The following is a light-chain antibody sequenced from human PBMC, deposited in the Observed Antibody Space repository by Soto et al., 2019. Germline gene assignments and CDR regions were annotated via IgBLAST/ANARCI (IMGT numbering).Light chain of an antibody. V-gene: IGLV1-44*01. CDR2: RNN. J-gene: IGLJ3*02. CDR1: SSNIEKNS. Sequence: QSVLTQPPSASGTPGQRVTISCSGRSSNIEKNSVNWYQQFPGTAPKLLIYRNNQWPSGVPDRFSGSKSGTSASLAISGLRSEDEADYYCSVWDDSLDGRVFGGGTKLTVL. CDR3: SVWDDSLDGRV.